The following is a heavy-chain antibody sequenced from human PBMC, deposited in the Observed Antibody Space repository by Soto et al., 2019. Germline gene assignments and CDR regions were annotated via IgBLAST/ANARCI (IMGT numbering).Heavy chain of an antibody. CDR3: ARAGERYCSGGSCVYFDY. CDR2: ISAYNGNT. J-gene: IGHJ4*02. D-gene: IGHD2-15*01. V-gene: IGHV1-18*04. CDR1: GYTFTSYG. Sequence: ASVKVSCKASGYTFTSYGISWVRQAPGQGLEWMGWISAYNGNTNYAQKLQGRVTMTTDTSTSTAYMELRSLRSDDTAVYYCARAGERYCSGGSCVYFDYWGQGNLVTVSS.